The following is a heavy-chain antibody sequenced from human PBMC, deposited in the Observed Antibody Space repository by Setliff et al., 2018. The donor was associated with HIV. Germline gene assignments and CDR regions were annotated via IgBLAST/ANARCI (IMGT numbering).Heavy chain of an antibody. CDR3: ARRVGKYYYGSGSYFLDV. Sequence: GGSLRLSCAASGFTFSSYWMHWVRQAPGKGLVWVSRINSDGSSTSYADSVKGRFTISRDNAKNTLYLQMNSLRAEDTAVYYRARRVGKYYYGSGSYFLDVWGKGTTVTVSS. CDR2: INSDGSST. CDR1: GFTFSSYW. D-gene: IGHD3-10*01. J-gene: IGHJ6*04. V-gene: IGHV3-74*01.